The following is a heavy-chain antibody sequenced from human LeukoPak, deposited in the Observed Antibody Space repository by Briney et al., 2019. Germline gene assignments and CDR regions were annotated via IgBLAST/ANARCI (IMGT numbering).Heavy chain of an antibody. V-gene: IGHV3-74*01. CDR3: VRGRGSYGWFDP. J-gene: IGHJ5*02. Sequence: GGSLRLSCAASGFTFSTYWMHWVRQAPGEGLVWVSRISGDGTARNYADSVKGRFTISRDDAKNTVDLQMNSLRGEDTAVYYCVRGRGSYGWFDPWGQGTLVTVSS. CDR1: GFTFSTYW. CDR2: ISGDGTAR. D-gene: IGHD3-10*01.